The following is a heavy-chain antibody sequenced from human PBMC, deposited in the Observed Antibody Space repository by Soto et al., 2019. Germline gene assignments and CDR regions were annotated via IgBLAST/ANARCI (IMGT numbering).Heavy chain of an antibody. CDR1: SDSG. CDR2: ISYDGRHT. CDR3: AKGGRIFGVIVH. J-gene: IGHJ4*02. V-gene: IGHV3-30*18. D-gene: IGHD3-3*01. Sequence: SDSGIHWVRQAPGKGLEWVTVISYDGRHTYYADSVKGRFTVSRDNSKNTLYLQMNSLTSEDTAVYFCAKGGRIFGVIVHWGQGALVTVSS.